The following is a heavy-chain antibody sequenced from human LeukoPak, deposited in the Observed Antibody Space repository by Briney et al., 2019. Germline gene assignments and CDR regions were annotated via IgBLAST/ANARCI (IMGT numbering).Heavy chain of an antibody. J-gene: IGHJ4*02. D-gene: IGHD6-19*01. CDR1: GITFNKYA. Sequence: SGGSLRLSCAASGITFNKYAMSWVRQAPGKGLEWVSDISGSGGVTHYADSVKGRFTISRDNSKNTLYLQMNSLRAEDTAVYYCAKSVGWVKYYFDYWGQGTLVTVSS. CDR3: AKSVGWVKYYFDY. V-gene: IGHV3-23*01. CDR2: ISGSGGVT.